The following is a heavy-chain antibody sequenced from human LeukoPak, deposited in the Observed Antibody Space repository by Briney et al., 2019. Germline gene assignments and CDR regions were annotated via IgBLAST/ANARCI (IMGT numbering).Heavy chain of an antibody. CDR3: ARYGDYRFMYYFDY. J-gene: IGHJ4*02. V-gene: IGHV2-5*01. CDR2: IYWNDDN. Sequence: SGPTLVNPTQTLTLTCTFSGFSLSTSGVGVGWIRQSPGKALKWLALIYWNDDNRYSPSLKSRLTITKDTSKNQVVLTMTNMDPVDTATYYCARYGDYRFMYYFDYWGQGTLVTVSS. D-gene: IGHD4-17*01. CDR1: GFSLSTSGVG.